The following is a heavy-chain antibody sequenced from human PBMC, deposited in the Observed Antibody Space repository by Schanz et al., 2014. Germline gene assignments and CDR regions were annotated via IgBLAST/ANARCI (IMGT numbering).Heavy chain of an antibody. CDR1: GFIFSSYG. CDR3: ARDSGPYYDKSMDV. Sequence: VESGGGVVQPGRSLRLSCAASGFIFSSYGLHWVRQAPGKGLEWVAVIWSDGSGKYYADSVKGRFTISRDSPKNTLYLQMNSLRAEDTALYYCARDSGPYYDKSMDVWGQGTTVTVSS. D-gene: IGHD3-9*01. J-gene: IGHJ6*02. V-gene: IGHV3-33*01. CDR2: IWSDGSGK.